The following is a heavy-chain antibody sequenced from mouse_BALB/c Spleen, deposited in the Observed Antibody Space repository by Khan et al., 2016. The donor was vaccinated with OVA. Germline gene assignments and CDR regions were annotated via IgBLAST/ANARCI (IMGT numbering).Heavy chain of an antibody. CDR1: GFKIKDTY. CDR2: IDPAIGNT. V-gene: IGHV14-3*02. CDR3: VGPNWFVY. J-gene: IGHJ3*01. Sequence: VQLKQSGAELVKPGASVKLSCTASGFKIKDTYMHWVKQRPEQGLEWIGRIDPAIGNTRYDPKFQDKATITADTSSHTSYLQLSSLTSEDTAVYYCVGPNWFVYWGQGTLVTVSA.